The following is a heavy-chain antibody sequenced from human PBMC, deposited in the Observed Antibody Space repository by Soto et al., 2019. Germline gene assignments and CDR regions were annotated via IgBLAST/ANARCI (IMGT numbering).Heavy chain of an antibody. D-gene: IGHD6-13*01. CDR2: INHSGST. CDR3: ARAPTRNIAAAGNFDY. J-gene: IGHJ4*02. V-gene: IGHV4-34*01. CDR1: GGSFRGYY. Sequence: SETLSLTCAVYGGSFRGYYWSWIRQPPGKGLEWIGEINHSGSTNYNPSLKSRVTISVDTSKNQFSLKLSSVTAADTAVYYCARAPTRNIAAAGNFDYWGQGTLVTVS.